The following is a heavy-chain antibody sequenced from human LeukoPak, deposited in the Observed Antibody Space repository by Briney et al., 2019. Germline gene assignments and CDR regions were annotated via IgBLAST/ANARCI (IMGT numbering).Heavy chain of an antibody. CDR3: ARDSHIAEVAYYFDY. CDR2: ISVYSGNT. Sequence: ASVKVSCKASGGTFSSYAISWVRQAPGQGLEWMGYISVYSGNTNHAQKLQGRVTMTTDTSTSTAYMELRSLRSDDTAVYYCARDSHIAEVAYYFDYWGQGTLVSVSS. V-gene: IGHV1-18*01. J-gene: IGHJ4*02. CDR1: GGTFSSYA. D-gene: IGHD2-21*01.